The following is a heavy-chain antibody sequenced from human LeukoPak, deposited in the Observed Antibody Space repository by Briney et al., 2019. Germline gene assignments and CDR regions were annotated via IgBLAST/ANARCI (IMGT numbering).Heavy chain of an antibody. CDR3: ARVQITMIVVAKDAFDI. Sequence: SETLSLTCAVYGGSFSGYYWSWIRQPPGKGLEWIGEINHSGSTNYNPSLKSRVTISVDTSKNQFSLKLSSVTAADTAVYYCARVQITMIVVAKDAFDIWGQGTLVTVSS. V-gene: IGHV4-34*01. J-gene: IGHJ4*02. CDR1: GGSFSGYY. CDR2: INHSGST. D-gene: IGHD3-22*01.